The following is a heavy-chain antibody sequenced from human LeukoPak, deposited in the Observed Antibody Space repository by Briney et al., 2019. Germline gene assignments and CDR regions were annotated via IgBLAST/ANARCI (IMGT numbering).Heavy chain of an antibody. J-gene: IGHJ4*02. V-gene: IGHV1-69*05. CDR2: IIPFFGTA. Sequence: ASVKVSCKASGGTFSSYAISWVRQAPGQGLEWMGRIIPFFGTANYAQKLQGRVTITTDESTSTAYMELSSLRSEDTAVYYCASAQCGGDCYVLSLDYWGQGTLVTVSS. CDR3: ASAQCGGDCYVLSLDY. D-gene: IGHD2-21*02. CDR1: GGTFSSYA.